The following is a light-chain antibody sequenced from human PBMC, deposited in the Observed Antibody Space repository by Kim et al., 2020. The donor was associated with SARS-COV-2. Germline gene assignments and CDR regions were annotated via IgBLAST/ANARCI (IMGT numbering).Light chain of an antibody. Sequence: GQSVLNSGNGTSSDVGGYNYVSWYQLRPHKAPNHMLYAVSGRPPGVPDRFSGSKSGNTAFLTISGLQAEDDGDYYCSSYAGSSSLLFGGGTQLTVL. CDR3: SSYAGSSSLL. J-gene: IGLJ3*02. V-gene: IGLV2-11*01. CDR1: SSDVGGYNY. CDR2: AVS.